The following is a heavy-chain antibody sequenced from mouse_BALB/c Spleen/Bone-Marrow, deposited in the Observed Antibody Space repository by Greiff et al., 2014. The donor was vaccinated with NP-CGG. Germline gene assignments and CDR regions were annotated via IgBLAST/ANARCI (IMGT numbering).Heavy chain of an antibody. V-gene: IGHV1S130*01. Sequence: VQRVESGSVLVRPGTSVSLSCKASGFTFTSSRMHWAKQRPGQGLEWIGDIHPNSGNTYYNEKFKGKATLTVDSSSSTAYVDLSSLTSEDSAVYFCARSYRFWYFDVWGAGTTVTVSS. J-gene: IGHJ1*01. CDR1: GFTFTSSR. CDR2: IHPNSGNT. D-gene: IGHD2-14*01. CDR3: ARSYRFWYFDV.